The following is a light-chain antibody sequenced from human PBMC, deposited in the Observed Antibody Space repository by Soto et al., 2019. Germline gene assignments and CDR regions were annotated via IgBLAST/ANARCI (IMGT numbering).Light chain of an antibody. CDR1: SSDVGGYKY. CDR2: DVS. J-gene: IGLJ1*01. Sequence: QSALTQPASVSGSPGQSITISCTGTSSDVGGYKYVSWYQQNPGKAPKVMIYDVSNRPSGVSSRFSGAKSGNTASLTISGLQAEDEADYYCCSYTSTSTYVFGTGTKVTVL. CDR3: CSYTSTSTYV. V-gene: IGLV2-14*03.